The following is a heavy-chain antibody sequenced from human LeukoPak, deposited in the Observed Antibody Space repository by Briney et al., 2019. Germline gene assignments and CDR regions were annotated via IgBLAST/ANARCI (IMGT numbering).Heavy chain of an antibody. CDR3: ARDIGITIFGVAPLAFDI. CDR2: ISYDGSNK. J-gene: IGHJ3*02. Sequence: PGGSLRLSCAASGFTFSSYGMHWVRQAPGKGLEWVAVISYDGSNKYYADSVKGRFTISRDNSKNTLYLQMNSLRAEDTAVYYCARDIGITIFGVAPLAFDIWGQGTMVTVSS. CDR1: GFTFSSYG. V-gene: IGHV3-30*03. D-gene: IGHD3-3*01.